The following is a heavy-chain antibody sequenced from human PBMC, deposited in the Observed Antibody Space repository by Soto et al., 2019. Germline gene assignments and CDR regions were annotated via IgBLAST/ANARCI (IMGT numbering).Heavy chain of an antibody. Sequence: SETLSLTCAVYGGSFSGYYWSWIRQPPGKGLEWIGEINHSGSTNYNPSLKSRVTISVDTSKNQFSLKLSSVTAADTAVYYCARGRRGYDFWSGYYTLYYFDYWGQRTLVTVSS. CDR2: INHSGST. D-gene: IGHD3-3*01. V-gene: IGHV4-34*01. CDR1: GGSFSGYY. J-gene: IGHJ4*02. CDR3: ARGRRGYDFWSGYYTLYYFDY.